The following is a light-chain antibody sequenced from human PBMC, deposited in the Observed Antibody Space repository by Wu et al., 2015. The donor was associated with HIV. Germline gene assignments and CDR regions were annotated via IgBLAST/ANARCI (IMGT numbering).Light chain of an antibody. CDR3: QQYYTIGWT. V-gene: IGKV1-5*03. J-gene: IGKJ1*01. CDR1: QRISTS. CDR2: QAS. Sequence: DIQMTQSPSILSASVGDRVTMTCRASQRISTSVAWFQQKPGKAPKLLIYQASTLESGAPPRFSGSGSGTEFTLTISSLQPDDLATYYCQQYYTIGWTFGRGTKVEIK.